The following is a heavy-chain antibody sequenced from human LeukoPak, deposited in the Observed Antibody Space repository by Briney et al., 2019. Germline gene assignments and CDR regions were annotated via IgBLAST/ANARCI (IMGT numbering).Heavy chain of an antibody. D-gene: IGHD6-19*01. CDR3: ARDPVSSGWYSLGAFDI. V-gene: IGHV1-18*01. Sequence: GASVKVSCKASGYTFTSYGISWVRQAPGQGLEWMGWISAYNGNTNYAQKLQGRVTMTTDTSTSTAYMELRSLRSDDTAVYYCARDPVSSGWYSLGAFDIWGQGTMVTVSS. CDR2: ISAYNGNT. J-gene: IGHJ3*02. CDR1: GYTFTSYG.